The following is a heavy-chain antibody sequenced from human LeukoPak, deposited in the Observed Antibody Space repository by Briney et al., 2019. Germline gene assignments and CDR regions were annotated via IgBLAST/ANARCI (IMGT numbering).Heavy chain of an antibody. CDR3: ARSAPRYCSSTSCYGGLLEFDP. J-gene: IGHJ5*02. CDR1: AGSISSSNYY. D-gene: IGHD2-2*01. CDR2: IHYRGNT. V-gene: IGHV4-39*01. Sequence: PTDTLSLTCTLSAGSISSSNYYWGWIRQPPGKGLEWFGSIHYRGNTYYNPSLKSRVTISVDTSKNQFSLKLSSVTAADTAVYYCARSAPRYCSSTSCYGGLLEFDPWGQGTLVTVSS.